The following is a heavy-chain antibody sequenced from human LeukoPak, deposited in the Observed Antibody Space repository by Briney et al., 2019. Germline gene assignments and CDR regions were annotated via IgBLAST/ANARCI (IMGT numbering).Heavy chain of an antibody. CDR1: GGYISSYY. J-gene: IGHJ3*01. D-gene: IGHD5-18*01. CDR2: IYYSGGT. CDR3: GRHLRGYSFDAFDV. Sequence: AGTLCLSCAVSGGYISSYYLSWVRQAPGKGLEWVAYIYYSGGTNYNPSPKRRVSISADTSKNQFFLKQISVIAADTAVYYCGRHLRGYSFDAFDVWGQGTMVTVSS. V-gene: IGHV4-59*08.